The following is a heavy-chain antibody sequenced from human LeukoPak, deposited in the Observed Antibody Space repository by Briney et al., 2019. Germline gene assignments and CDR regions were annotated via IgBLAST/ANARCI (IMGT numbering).Heavy chain of an antibody. J-gene: IGHJ5*02. D-gene: IGHD3-22*01. CDR3: ARESSGYYYAPPQWFDP. CDR1: GYTFTSNY. CDR2: IYPRDGST. V-gene: IGHV1-46*01. Sequence: ASVKVSCKASGYTFTSNYIHWVRQAPGQGLEWMGMIYPRDGSTSYAQKFQGRATVTRDTSTSTAYMKLSSLRSEDTAVYYCARESSGYYYAPPQWFDPWGQGTLVTVSS.